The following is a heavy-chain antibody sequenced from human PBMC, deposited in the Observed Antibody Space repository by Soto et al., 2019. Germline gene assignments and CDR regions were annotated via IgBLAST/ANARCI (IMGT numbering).Heavy chain of an antibody. Sequence: SQTLSLPCASSGGSVSGNSSSWNWIRRSPSRGLEWLGRTYYRSRWYNDYAVSVKSRITVTPDTSKNQFSLHLNSVTPEDTAVYYCAREFPYYGSSDSYLDYWGQGALVTVSS. CDR1: GGSVSGNSSS. CDR3: AREFPYYGSSDSYLDY. J-gene: IGHJ4*02. V-gene: IGHV6-1*01. CDR2: TYYRSRWYN. D-gene: IGHD3-16*01.